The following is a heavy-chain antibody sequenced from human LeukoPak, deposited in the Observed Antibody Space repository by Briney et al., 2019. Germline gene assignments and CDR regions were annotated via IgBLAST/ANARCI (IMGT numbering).Heavy chain of an antibody. CDR2: ISSSGSTI. CDR3: ARSVVEYSSSWHYMDV. CDR1: GFTFSSYG. Sequence: GGTLRLSCAASGFTFSSYGMSWVRQAPGKGLEWVSYISSSGSTIYYADSVKGRFTISRDNAKNSLYLQMNSLRAEDTAVYYCARSVVEYSSSWHYMDVWGKGTTVTVSS. J-gene: IGHJ6*03. D-gene: IGHD6-6*01. V-gene: IGHV3-48*04.